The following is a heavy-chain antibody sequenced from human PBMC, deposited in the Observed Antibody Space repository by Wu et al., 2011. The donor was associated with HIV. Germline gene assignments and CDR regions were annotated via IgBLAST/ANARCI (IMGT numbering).Heavy chain of an antibody. CDR2: ISAYNGDT. CDR3: ARNIHREYYFTRELDV. Sequence: QVQLVQSGAEVKKPGASVKVSCKASGGTFNSYGISWVRQAPGQGLEWMGWISAYNGDTNYAQKLRGRVTMTTDTSTSTAYMELRSLGSDDTAIYYCARNIHREYYFTRELDVWAKGPRSPSPQ. CDR1: GGTFNSYG. D-gene: IGHD2/OR15-2a*01. V-gene: IGHV1-18*01. J-gene: IGHJ6*04.